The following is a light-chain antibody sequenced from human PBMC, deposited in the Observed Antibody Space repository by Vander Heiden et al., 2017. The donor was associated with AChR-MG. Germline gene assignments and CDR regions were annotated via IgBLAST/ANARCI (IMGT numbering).Light chain of an antibody. CDR2: EVS. V-gene: IGLV2-23*02. Sequence: QSALTQPASVSGSPGPSITLSCTGTTSDVGSYNLVSWYQQHPGKAPKLMISEVSKRPSGVSNRFSGSKSGNTASLTISGLQAEDEADYYCCSYAGSSTPWVFGGGTKLTVL. CDR3: CSYAGSSTPWV. J-gene: IGLJ3*02. CDR1: TSDVGSYNL.